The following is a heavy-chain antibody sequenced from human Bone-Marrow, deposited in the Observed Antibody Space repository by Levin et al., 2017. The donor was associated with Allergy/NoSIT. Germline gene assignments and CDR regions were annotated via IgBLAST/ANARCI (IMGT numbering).Heavy chain of an antibody. CDR3: ARGRGDIVRVTAIPDY. CDR1: GYTFINYD. Sequence: ASVKVSCKASGYTFINYDINWVRQAPGQGLEWMGWMNPNICNTGYAQRFQGRVTMTSDTSIITAYLELSSLRSEDTAGYYCARGRGDIVRVTAIPDYWGQGTLVTVSS. V-gene: IGHV1-8*01. J-gene: IGHJ4*02. CDR2: MNPNICNT. D-gene: IGHD2-21*02.